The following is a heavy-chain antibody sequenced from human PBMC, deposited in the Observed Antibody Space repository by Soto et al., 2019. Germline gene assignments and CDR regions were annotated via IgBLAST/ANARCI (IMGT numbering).Heavy chain of an antibody. Sequence: GGSLRLSCAASGFTFSDYYMSWIRQAPGKGLEWVSYISSSGSTIYYADSVKGRFTIARDNAKNSLYLQMNSLRAEDTAVYYCAREPWWGSSPTLTGRGWFDPWGQGTLVTVSS. CDR3: AREPWWGSSPTLTGRGWFDP. CDR2: ISSSGSTI. V-gene: IGHV3-11*01. D-gene: IGHD6-6*01. J-gene: IGHJ5*02. CDR1: GFTFSDYY.